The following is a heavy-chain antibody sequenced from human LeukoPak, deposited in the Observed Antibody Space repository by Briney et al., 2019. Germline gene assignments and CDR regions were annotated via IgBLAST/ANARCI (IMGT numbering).Heavy chain of an antibody. V-gene: IGHV3-11*06. Sequence: GGSLRLSCAASGFTFSDYYMSWIRQAPGKGLEWVSYISSSSSYTNYADSVKGRFTISRDNAKNSLYLQMNSLRAEDTAVYYCARDEVKCSRTSCYSRVDYWGQGAQVTVSS. CDR1: GFTFSDYY. CDR3: ARDEVKCSRTSCYSRVDY. CDR2: ISSSSSYT. J-gene: IGHJ4*02. D-gene: IGHD2-2*01.